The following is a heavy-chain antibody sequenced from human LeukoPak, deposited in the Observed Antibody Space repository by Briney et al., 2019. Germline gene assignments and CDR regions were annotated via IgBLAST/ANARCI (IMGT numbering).Heavy chain of an antibody. J-gene: IGHJ4*02. D-gene: IGHD3-10*01. Sequence: GGSLRLSCAASGFTFSSYGMHWVRQAPGKGLEWVAFIRYDGSNKYYADSVKGRFTISRDNSKNTLYLQMNSLRAEDTAVYYCARAPSAYYYGSGSHRPDVDYWGQGTLVTVSS. CDR2: IRYDGSNK. CDR1: GFTFSSYG. V-gene: IGHV3-30*02. CDR3: ARAPSAYYYGSGSHRPDVDY.